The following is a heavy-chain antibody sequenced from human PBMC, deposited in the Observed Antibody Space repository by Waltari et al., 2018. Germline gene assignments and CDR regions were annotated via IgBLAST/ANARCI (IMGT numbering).Heavy chain of an antibody. D-gene: IGHD1-26*01. Sequence: EVQLVESGGGLVKPGGSLRLSCVASGLPFSSYGMNWVRPAPGKGLEWVSSISSSSSYIYYADSVKGRFTISRDNAKNSLYLQMNSLRAEDTAVYYCARGWHSGPFDYWGQGTLVTVSS. CDR1: GLPFSSYG. J-gene: IGHJ4*02. V-gene: IGHV3-21*01. CDR3: ARGWHSGPFDY. CDR2: ISSSSSYI.